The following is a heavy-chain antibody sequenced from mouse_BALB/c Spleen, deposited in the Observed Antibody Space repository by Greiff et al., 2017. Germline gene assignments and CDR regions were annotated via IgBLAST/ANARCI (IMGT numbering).Heavy chain of an antibody. J-gene: IGHJ3*01. CDR2: ISYSGST. CDR1: GYSITSDYA. Sequence: EVKVEESGPGLVKPSQSLSLTCTVTGYSITSDYAWNWIRQFPGNKLEWMGYISYSGSTSYNPSLKSRISITRDTSKNQFFLQLNSVTTEDTATYYCARDYYYGSSTAWFAYWGQGTLVTVSA. CDR3: ARDYYYGSSTAWFAY. V-gene: IGHV3-2*02. D-gene: IGHD1-1*01.